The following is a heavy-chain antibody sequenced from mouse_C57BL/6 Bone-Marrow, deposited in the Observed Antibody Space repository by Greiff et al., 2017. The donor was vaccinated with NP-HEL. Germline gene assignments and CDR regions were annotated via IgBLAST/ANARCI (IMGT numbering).Heavy chain of an antibody. V-gene: IGHV1-82*01. CDR3: ARTDTTLGDY. CDR2: IYPGDGDT. J-gene: IGHJ2*01. CDR1: GYAFSSSW. D-gene: IGHD5-5*01. Sequence: VQLQQSGPELVKPGASVKISCKASGYAFSSSWMNWVKQRPGKGLEWIGRIYPGDGDTNYNGKFKGKATLTADKSSSTASMQLSSLTSEDSAVYFCARTDTTLGDYWGQGTTLTVSS.